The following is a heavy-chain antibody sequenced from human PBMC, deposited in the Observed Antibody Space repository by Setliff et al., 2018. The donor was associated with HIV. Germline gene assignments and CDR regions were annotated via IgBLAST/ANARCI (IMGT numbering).Heavy chain of an antibody. D-gene: IGHD2-2*01. CDR1: GGSISSYY. CDR2: IYTSGSSN. J-gene: IGHJ4*02. V-gene: IGHV4-4*07. CDR3: ARDRMPMASWVPDK. Sequence: PSETLSLTCTVSGGSISSYYWSWIRQPAGKGLEWIGRIYTSGSSNNYNPSLKSRVTISVGTSKNQFSLKLSSVTAADTAVYYCARDRMPMASWVPDKWGQGTLVTVSS.